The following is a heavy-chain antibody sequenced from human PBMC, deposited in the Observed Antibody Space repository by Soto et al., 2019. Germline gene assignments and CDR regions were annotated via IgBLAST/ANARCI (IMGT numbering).Heavy chain of an antibody. V-gene: IGHV3-7*03. CDR2: IKADGSEM. J-gene: IGHJ4*02. D-gene: IGHD3-16*01. CDR1: GFSFSTFW. CDR3: EVGGHIDY. Sequence: EVQLVESGGGLVQPGGSLRLSCAASGFSFSTFWMSWVRQAPGKGLEWVANIKADGSEMYYVDSVKGRFTISRDNAQTPVFLQVNSLRVEDPALYYCEVGGHIDYCGQGTLVSVSS.